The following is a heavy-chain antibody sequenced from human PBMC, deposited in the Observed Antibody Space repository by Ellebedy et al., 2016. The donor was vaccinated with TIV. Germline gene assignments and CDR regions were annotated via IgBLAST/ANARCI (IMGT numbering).Heavy chain of an antibody. CDR1: GFTFSSYA. Sequence: GESLKISXAASGFTFSSYAMSWVRQAPGKGLEWVASVNQDGSETNYVDSVKGRFTIYRDNAKKSLFLQMDSLRGEDTALYYCAREGLYGTNWPFDFWGQGTLVTVSS. D-gene: IGHD1-1*01. CDR2: VNQDGSET. V-gene: IGHV3-7*01. J-gene: IGHJ4*02. CDR3: AREGLYGTNWPFDF.